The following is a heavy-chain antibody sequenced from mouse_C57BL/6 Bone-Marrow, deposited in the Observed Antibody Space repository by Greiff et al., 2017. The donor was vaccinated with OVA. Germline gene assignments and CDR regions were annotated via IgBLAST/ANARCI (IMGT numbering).Heavy chain of an antibody. CDR2: IYPGSGST. Sequence: QVHVKQSGAELVKPGASVKMSCKASGYTFTSYWITWVKQRPGQGLEWIGDIYPGSGSTNYNEKFKSKATLTVDTSSSTAYMQLSSLTSEDSAVYYCARGEGDLLWYYFDYWGQGTTLTVSS. V-gene: IGHV1-55*01. CDR1: GYTFTSYW. CDR3: ARGEGDLLWYYFDY. D-gene: IGHD2-1*01. J-gene: IGHJ2*01.